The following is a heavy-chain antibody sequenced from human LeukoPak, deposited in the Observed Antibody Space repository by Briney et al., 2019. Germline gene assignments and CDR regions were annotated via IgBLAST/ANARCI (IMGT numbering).Heavy chain of an antibody. D-gene: IGHD3-10*01. V-gene: IGHV3-23*01. CDR2: ITASGGST. CDR3: AKYSSGAFDY. J-gene: IGHJ4*02. Sequence: PGGSLRLSCAASGFTFSSYVLSWVRQAPGKGLEWVSAITASGGSTYYADSVKGRFTISRDNSKITLFLQMNSLRAEDTAVYYCAKYSSGAFDYWGQGTLVTVSS. CDR1: GFTFSSYV.